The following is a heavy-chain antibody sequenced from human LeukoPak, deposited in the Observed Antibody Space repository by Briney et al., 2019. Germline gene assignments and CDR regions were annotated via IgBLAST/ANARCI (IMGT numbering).Heavy chain of an antibody. CDR3: TKDRSYGRSYFDY. CDR2: IYSGGST. Sequence: GGSLRLSCAASGFTVSNNYMSWARQAPGKGLEWVSVIYSGGSTYYADSVKGRFTISRDNSKNTLYLQMNSLRIEDTAVYYCTKDRSYGRSYFDYWGQGTLVTVAS. J-gene: IGHJ4*02. CDR1: GFTVSNNY. D-gene: IGHD5-18*01. V-gene: IGHV3-66*02.